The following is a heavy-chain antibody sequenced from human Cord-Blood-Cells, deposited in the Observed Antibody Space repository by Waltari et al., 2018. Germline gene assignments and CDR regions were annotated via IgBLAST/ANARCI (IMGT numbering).Heavy chain of an antibody. V-gene: IGHV3-23*01. Sequence: EVQLLESGGGLVQPGGSLRLSCAASGFTFSSYAMSWVRQPPGKGLEWVSAISGSGGSTYYADSVKGRFTISRDNSKNTLYLQMNSLRAEDTAVYYCARDPPYDSSGYDPFDYWGQGTLVTVSS. CDR3: ARDPPYDSSGYDPFDY. D-gene: IGHD3-22*01. CDR1: GFTFSSYA. J-gene: IGHJ4*02. CDR2: ISGSGGST.